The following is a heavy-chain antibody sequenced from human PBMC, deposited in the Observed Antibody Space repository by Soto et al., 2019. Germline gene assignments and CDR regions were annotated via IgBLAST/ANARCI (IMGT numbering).Heavy chain of an antibody. J-gene: IGHJ4*02. CDR1: GGTLSSYA. CDR2: IIPIFGTA. V-gene: IGHV1-69*13. CDR3: ARYYDSSAYYLGY. D-gene: IGHD3-22*01. Sequence: GASVKVSCKASGGTLSSYAISWVRQAPGQGLEWMGGIIPIFGTANYAQKFQGRVTITADESTSTAYMELSSLRSEDTAVYYCARYYDSSAYYLGYWGQGTQVTVSS.